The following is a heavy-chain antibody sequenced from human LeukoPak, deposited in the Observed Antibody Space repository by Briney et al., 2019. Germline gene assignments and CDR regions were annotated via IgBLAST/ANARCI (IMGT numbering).Heavy chain of an antibody. CDR2: ISSSSSTI. D-gene: IGHD3-10*01. CDR1: DFNFKNYG. J-gene: IGHJ4*02. CDR3: ARASPGFDY. Sequence: PGGSLRLSCVASDFNFKNYGMHWVRQAPGKGLEWVSYISSSSSTIYYADSVKGRFTISRDNAKNSLYLQMNSLRAEDTAVYYCARASPGFDYWGQGTLVTVSS. V-gene: IGHV3-48*01.